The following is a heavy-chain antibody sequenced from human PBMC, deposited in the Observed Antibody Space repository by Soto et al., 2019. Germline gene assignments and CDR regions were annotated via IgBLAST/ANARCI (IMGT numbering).Heavy chain of an antibody. CDR2: IRNKANSYST. J-gene: IGHJ4*02. Sequence: EVQLVESGGGLVQPGGSLRLSCTASGFSFSDHLMDWVRQTPGQGLEWVGRIRNKANSYSTDYAASVKGRLFISRDDSKNSLYLQMNSLKTEDTAVYYCVSGCCGGGSCYSSPGDYWGQGTLVTVSS. CDR1: GFSFSDHL. CDR3: VSGCCGGGSCYSSPGDY. V-gene: IGHV3-72*01. D-gene: IGHD2-15*01.